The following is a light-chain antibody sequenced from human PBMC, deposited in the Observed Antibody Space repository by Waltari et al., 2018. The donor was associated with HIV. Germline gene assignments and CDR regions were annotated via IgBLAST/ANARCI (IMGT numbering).Light chain of an antibody. CDR3: QVWDRGSDHYV. CDR2: YDS. J-gene: IGLJ1*01. Sequence: SYVLTQPPSVSVAPGKTARISCAGDNTGRKSVHWSQQKPGQAPVVVMYYDSDRPSGIPERFSGSKSGNTATLTISRVEAGDEADYYCQVWDRGSDHYVFGTGTKVTVV. CDR1: NTGRKS. V-gene: IGLV3-21*04.